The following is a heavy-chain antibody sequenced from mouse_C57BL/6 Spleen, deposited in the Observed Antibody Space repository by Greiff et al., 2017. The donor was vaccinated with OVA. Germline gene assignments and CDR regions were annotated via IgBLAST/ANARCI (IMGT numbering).Heavy chain of an antibody. D-gene: IGHD2-3*01. CDR3: TGVDGYYYGGFAY. CDR1: GFTFSNYW. V-gene: IGHV6-3*01. Sequence: EVKLVESGGGLVQPGGSMKLSCVASGFTFSNYWMNWVRQSPEKGLEWVAQIRLKSDNYATHYAESVKGRFTISRDDSKSSVYLQMNNLRAEDTGIYYCTGVDGYYYGGFAYWGQGTLVTVSA. CDR2: IRLKSDNYAT. J-gene: IGHJ3*01.